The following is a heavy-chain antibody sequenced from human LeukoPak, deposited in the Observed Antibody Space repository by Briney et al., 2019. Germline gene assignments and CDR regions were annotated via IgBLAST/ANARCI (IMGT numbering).Heavy chain of an antibody. D-gene: IGHD4-17*01. CDR2: ISYDGSNK. J-gene: IGHJ6*04. Sequence: GGSLRLSCAASGFTFSSYDMHWVRQAPGKGLEWVAVISYDGSNKYYADSVKGRFTISRDNSKNTLYLQMNSLRAEDTAVYYCAKDLSPVTSSDAHYYYYYGMDVWGKGTTVTVSS. CDR3: AKDLSPVTSSDAHYYYYYGMDV. CDR1: GFTFSSYD. V-gene: IGHV3-30*18.